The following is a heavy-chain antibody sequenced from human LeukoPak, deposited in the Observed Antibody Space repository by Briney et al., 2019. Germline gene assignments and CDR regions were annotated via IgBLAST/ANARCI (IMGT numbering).Heavy chain of an antibody. CDR2: IYYSGST. J-gene: IGHJ4*02. V-gene: IGHV4-30-4*01. CDR3: ARVHANGDRYYYFDY. CDR1: GGSIRSGDYY. D-gene: IGHD4-17*01. Sequence: PSETLSLTCTVSGGSIRSGDYYWSWIRQPPGKGLEWIGYIYYSGSTYYNPSLKSRVTISVDTSKNQFSLKLSSVTAADTAVYYCARVHANGDRYYYFDYWGQGTLVTVSS.